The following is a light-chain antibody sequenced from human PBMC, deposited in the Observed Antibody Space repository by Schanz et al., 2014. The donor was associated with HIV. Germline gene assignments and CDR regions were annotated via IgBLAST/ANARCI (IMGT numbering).Light chain of an antibody. CDR3: ATWDDSLNGWV. CDR2: EVT. J-gene: IGLJ3*02. CDR1: SSDVGGYNY. V-gene: IGLV2-8*01. Sequence: QSALTQPPSASGSPGQSVTISCTGTSSDVGGYNYVSWYQQYPGKAPKLVIYEVTKRPSGVPDRFSGSKSGNTASLAISGLQSEDESDSFCATWDDSLNGWVFGGGTKVTVL.